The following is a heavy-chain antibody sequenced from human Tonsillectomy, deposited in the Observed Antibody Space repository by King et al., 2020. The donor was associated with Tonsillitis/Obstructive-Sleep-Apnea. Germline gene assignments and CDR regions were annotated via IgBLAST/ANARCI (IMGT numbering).Heavy chain of an antibody. D-gene: IGHD3-10*01. CDR2: VSGSSTYR. V-gene: IGHV3-11*05. J-gene: IGHJ4*02. CDR3: ARGGHSGGLEY. Sequence: VQLVESGGGLVKPGGSLRLSCAASGFTFSDYYMNWIRQAPGKGLEWISYVSGSSTYRNYADSVKDRFTISRDNARSSLFLQMDRLRAEDTAMYYCARGGHSGGLEYWGQGTRLTVSS. CDR1: GFTFSDYY.